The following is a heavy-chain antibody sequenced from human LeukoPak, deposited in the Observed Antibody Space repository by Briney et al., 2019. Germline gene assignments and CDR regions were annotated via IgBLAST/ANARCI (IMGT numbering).Heavy chain of an antibody. Sequence: PSETLSLTCTVSGGSISSSSYYWGWIRQPPGKGLEWIGNIYHSGSTYYNPSLNSRVTISVDTSKNQFSLKLRSVTAADTAVYYCARSLVVPAHYYYYYYMDVWGKGTTVTVSS. V-gene: IGHV4-39*01. CDR1: GGSISSSSYY. J-gene: IGHJ6*03. CDR2: IYHSGST. D-gene: IGHD2-2*01. CDR3: ARSLVVPAHYYYYYYMDV.